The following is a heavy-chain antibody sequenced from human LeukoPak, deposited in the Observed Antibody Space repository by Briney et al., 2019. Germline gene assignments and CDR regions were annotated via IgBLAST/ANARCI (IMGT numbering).Heavy chain of an antibody. CDR2: LFYSGST. CDR1: GDSISSSNYF. Sequence: SETLSLTCTVSGDSISSSNYFWGWIRQPPGKGLECIGSLFYSGSTYYNPSLKSRVTMSVDTSKNQFSLKLSSVTAADTAAYYCARTRLGQLYRAAFDYWGQGTLVTVSS. CDR3: ARTRLGQLYRAAFDY. J-gene: IGHJ4*02. V-gene: IGHV4-39*01. D-gene: IGHD6-6*01.